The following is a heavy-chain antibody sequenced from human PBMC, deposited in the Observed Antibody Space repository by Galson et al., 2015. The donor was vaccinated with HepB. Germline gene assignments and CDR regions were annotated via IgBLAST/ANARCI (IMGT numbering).Heavy chain of an antibody. J-gene: IGHJ4*02. Sequence: PALVKPTQTLTLTCTFSGFSLSTSGMCVSWIRQPPGKALEWLALIDWDDDKYYSTSLKTRLTISKDTSKNQVVPTMTNMDPVDTATYYCARATYYYDSSGYVFDYWGQGTLVTVSS. CDR1: GFSLSTSGMC. CDR2: IDWDDDK. CDR3: ARATYYYDSSGYVFDY. V-gene: IGHV2-70*01. D-gene: IGHD3-22*01.